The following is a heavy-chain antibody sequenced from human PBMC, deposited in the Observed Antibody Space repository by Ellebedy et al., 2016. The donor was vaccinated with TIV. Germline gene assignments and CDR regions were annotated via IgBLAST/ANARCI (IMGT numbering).Heavy chain of an antibody. CDR1: GGSIPSYY. CDR3: ATYSMGRLDY. Sequence: MPSETLSPTCSVSGGSIPSYYWGWIRQLPGKGLEWIGYIYYIGSTNYNPPLKSRVTISVDTSKNQFSLKLGAVTAADTAVYYCATYSMGRLDYWGQGTLVTVSS. CDR2: IYYIGST. D-gene: IGHD1-1*01. J-gene: IGHJ4*02. V-gene: IGHV4-59*08.